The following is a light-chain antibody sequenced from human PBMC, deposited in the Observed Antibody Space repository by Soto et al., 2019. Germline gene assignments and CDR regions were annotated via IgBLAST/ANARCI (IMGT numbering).Light chain of an antibody. CDR3: QQYNNWPPLP. Sequence: EIVMTQSPATLSVSPGERATLSCRASQSVSSNLAWYQQKPGQAPRLLIYGASTRATGIPARFSGSGSGTEFTLTISSLQSEGFAVYYCQQYNNWPPLPFGGGTKLEIK. V-gene: IGKV3-15*01. J-gene: IGKJ4*01. CDR1: QSVSSN. CDR2: GAS.